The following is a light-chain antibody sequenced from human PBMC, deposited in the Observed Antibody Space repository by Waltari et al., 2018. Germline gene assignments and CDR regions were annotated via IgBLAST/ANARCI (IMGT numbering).Light chain of an antibody. CDR2: DAS. CDR1: RSVGTS. V-gene: IGKV3-11*01. CDR3: QQGVT. J-gene: IGKJ4*01. Sequence: EIVLTQSPATLSLSPGERATLSCRASRSVGTSLAWYQHIPGQAPRLLIYDASNRASDISPRFSGSGSGTDFSLTISGLDPEDYAVYYCQQGVTFGGGTRVEIK.